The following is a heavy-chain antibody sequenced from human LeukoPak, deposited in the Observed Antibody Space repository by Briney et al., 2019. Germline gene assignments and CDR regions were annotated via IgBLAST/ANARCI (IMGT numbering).Heavy chain of an antibody. CDR2: IYENGGTT. J-gene: IGHJ4*02. D-gene: IGHD2-21*01. CDR1: GFTFRSHA. Sequence: GGSLRLSCVGSGFTFRSHAMSWVRQAPEKGLEFVSGIYENGGTTYYADSVKGRFSISRDNSKNILYLQMDSLRGEDTAVYYCAKDFRIGYSAHFDYWGQGALVTVSS. CDR3: AKDFRIGYSAHFDY. V-gene: IGHV3-23*01.